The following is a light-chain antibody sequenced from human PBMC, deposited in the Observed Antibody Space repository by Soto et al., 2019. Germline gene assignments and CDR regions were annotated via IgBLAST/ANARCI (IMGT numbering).Light chain of an antibody. CDR1: QTIFGW. Sequence: DIQMTQSPATLSASVGDRVIITCRANQTIFGWLAWYQEKPGTAPKLLIYKASSLQRGVPSRFSGSGSGTEFTLTISSLQPDDFAPYYCQQSHRSPYSFGKGTKLEMK. CDR2: KAS. V-gene: IGKV1-5*03. J-gene: IGKJ2*03. CDR3: QQSHRSPYS.